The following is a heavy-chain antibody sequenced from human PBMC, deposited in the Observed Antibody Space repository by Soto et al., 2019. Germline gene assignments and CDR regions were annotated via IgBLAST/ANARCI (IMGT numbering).Heavy chain of an antibody. Sequence: ASVKVSCKASGYTFTSYGISWVRQAPGQGLEWMGWISAYSGNTNYAQKLQGRVTMTTDTSTSTAYMELRSLRSDDTAVYYCARFHGRSVYYGMDVWGQATTVTVSS. D-gene: IGHD6-6*01. CDR1: GYTFTSYG. J-gene: IGHJ6*01. CDR2: ISAYSGNT. V-gene: IGHV1-18*01. CDR3: ARFHGRSVYYGMDV.